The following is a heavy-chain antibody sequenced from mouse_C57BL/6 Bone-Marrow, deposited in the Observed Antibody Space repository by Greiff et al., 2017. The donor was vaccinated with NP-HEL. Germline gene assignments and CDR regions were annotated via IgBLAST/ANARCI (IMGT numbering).Heavy chain of an antibody. CDR3: ARKAAQATYFDY. J-gene: IGHJ2*01. V-gene: IGHV2-2*01. Sequence: VKVVESGPGLVQPSQSLSITCTVSGFSLTSYGVHWVRQSPGKGLEWLGVIWSGGSTDYNAAFISRLSISKDNSKSQVFFKMNSLQADDTAIYYCARKAAQATYFDYWGQGTTLTVSS. CDR2: IWSGGST. D-gene: IGHD3-2*02. CDR1: GFSLTSYG.